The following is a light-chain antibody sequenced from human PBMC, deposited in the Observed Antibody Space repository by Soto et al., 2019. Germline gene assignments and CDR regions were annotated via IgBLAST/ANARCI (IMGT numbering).Light chain of an antibody. CDR3: QQNIYPPWT. V-gene: IGKV1-5*03. J-gene: IGKJ1*01. CDR1: QSISTW. Sequence: DIQMTQSPSTLSASVGDRVIITCRASQSISTWLAWYQQTAGKAPKLLIYKASSLQTGAPSRFSGSGSGTEFPLTISPLEPDDFATYYYQQNIYPPWTSGKGTKVNIK. CDR2: KAS.